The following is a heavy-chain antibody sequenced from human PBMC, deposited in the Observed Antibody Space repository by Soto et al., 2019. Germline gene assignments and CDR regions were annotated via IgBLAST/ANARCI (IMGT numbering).Heavy chain of an antibody. V-gene: IGHV1-18*01. J-gene: IGHJ4*02. CDR2: ISAYNGNT. CDR1: GYTFSSYG. CDR3: ARLLEEYSSSWYYFDY. Sequence: ASVNVSCQASGYTFSSYGISWVRQAPRQGLEWMGWISAYNGNTNYAQKLQGRVTMTTDTSKNQFSLKLSSVTAADTAVYYCARLLEEYSSSWYYFDYWGQGTLVTVSS. D-gene: IGHD6-13*01.